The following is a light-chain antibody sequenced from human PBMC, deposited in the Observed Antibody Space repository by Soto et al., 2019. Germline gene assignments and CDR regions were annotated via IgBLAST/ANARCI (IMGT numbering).Light chain of an antibody. J-gene: IGKJ1*01. V-gene: IGKV1-27*01. Sequence: DIQMTQSPSSLAASVGDRVTITCRASQGIIDYLAWYQQKPGKAPKLLIYAASTLQSGVPSRFSGSGAGTDFTLTISSLQPEDVATYYCQKYNSAPRTFGQGTKVEIK. CDR3: QKYNSAPRT. CDR1: QGIIDY. CDR2: AAS.